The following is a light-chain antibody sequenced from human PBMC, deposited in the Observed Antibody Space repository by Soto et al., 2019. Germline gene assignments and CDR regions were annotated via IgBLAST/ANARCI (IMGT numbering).Light chain of an antibody. CDR2: DAS. CDR3: QHRSDWPPGAT. V-gene: IGKV3-11*01. CDR1: QSVSSS. J-gene: IGKJ4*01. Sequence: ENELRQSPATVSLSPRERATLFCRASQSVSSSLAWYQQKPGQAPRLLIYDASNRATGIPARFSGGGSGTDFTLTISSLEPEDSALYYCQHRSDWPPGATFGGGTKVEIK.